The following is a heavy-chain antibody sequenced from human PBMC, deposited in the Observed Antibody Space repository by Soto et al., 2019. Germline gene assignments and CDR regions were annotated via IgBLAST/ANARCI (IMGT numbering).Heavy chain of an antibody. CDR2: IIPIFGTA. D-gene: IGHD3-10*01. Sequence: QVQLVQSGAEVKKPGSSVKVSCKASGGTFSSYAISWVRQAPGQGLEWMGGIIPIFGTANYAQKFQGRVTMTAAESTSTAYMELSSLRSEDTAVYYCARDRQVRGVIVWESDYWGQGTLVTVSS. V-gene: IGHV1-69*12. CDR1: GGTFSSYA. CDR3: ARDRQVRGVIVWESDY. J-gene: IGHJ4*02.